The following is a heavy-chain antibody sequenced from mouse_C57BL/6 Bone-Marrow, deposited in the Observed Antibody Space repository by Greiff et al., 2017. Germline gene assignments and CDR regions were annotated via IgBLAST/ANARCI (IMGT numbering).Heavy chain of an antibody. V-gene: IGHV5-17*01. J-gene: IGHJ2*01. D-gene: IGHD4-1*01. CDR3: AQTGTKGY. CDR2: ISSGSSTI. Sequence: DVMLVESGGGLVKPGGSLKLSCAASGFTFSDYGMHWVRQAPEKGLEWVAYISSGSSTIYYADTVKGRFTISRDNAKNTLFLQMTSLRSEDTAMYYCAQTGTKGYWGQGTTLTVSS. CDR1: GFTFSDYG.